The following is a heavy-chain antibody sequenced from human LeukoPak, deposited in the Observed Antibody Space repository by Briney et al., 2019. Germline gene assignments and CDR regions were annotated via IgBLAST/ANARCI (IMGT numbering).Heavy chain of an antibody. Sequence: GGSLRLACAVSGFTFGSYAMSWVRHAPGKGLEWVTAISGQGGHTFYADFVKGRFTISRDNSKNTLYLQMNSLRAEDTAVYYCASPAPGYSSGWSAYYFDCWGQGTLVTVSS. CDR3: ASPAPGYSSGWSAYYFDC. D-gene: IGHD6-19*01. J-gene: IGHJ4*02. CDR2: ISGQGGHT. V-gene: IGHV3-23*01. CDR1: GFTFGSYA.